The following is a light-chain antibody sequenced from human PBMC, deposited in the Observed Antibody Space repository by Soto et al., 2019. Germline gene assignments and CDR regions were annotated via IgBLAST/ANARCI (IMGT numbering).Light chain of an antibody. Sequence: DIQMTQSPSSLSASVGDRVTITCRASQSISSYLNWYQQKPGKAPKLLIYAASSLQSGVPSRFSGSGSGTDFPLTISSLQPEDFATYYCQQSYSTIFPVGPGTKVHIK. CDR3: QQSYSTIFP. V-gene: IGKV1-39*01. CDR2: AAS. J-gene: IGKJ3*01. CDR1: QSISSY.